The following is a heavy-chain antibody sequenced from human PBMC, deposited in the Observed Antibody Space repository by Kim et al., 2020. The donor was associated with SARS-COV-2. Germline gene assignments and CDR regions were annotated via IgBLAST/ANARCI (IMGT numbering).Heavy chain of an antibody. Sequence: VKGRIPISRENSKNPLYLQMNSLRAEDTAVYYCARAYCSSTSCLNWYFDLWGRGTLVTVSS. D-gene: IGHD2-2*01. J-gene: IGHJ2*01. CDR3: ARAYCSSTSCLNWYFDL. V-gene: IGHV3-30*07.